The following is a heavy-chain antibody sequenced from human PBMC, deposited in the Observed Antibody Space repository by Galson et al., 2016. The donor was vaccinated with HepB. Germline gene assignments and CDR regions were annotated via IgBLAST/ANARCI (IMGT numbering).Heavy chain of an antibody. CDR2: IRSKANGGTT. CDR1: GFTFGEYA. Sequence: SLRLSCATSGFTFGEYAMNWFRQAPGKGLEWVGFIRSKANGGTTQYAASVKGRFTISSDDSKSIDYRQMHRLKTEGAAVYYCTRNASAYYASSGCSLEYWGQGTLVTVSS. D-gene: IGHD3-22*01. CDR3: TRNASAYYASSGCSLEY. V-gene: IGHV3-49*03. J-gene: IGHJ4*02.